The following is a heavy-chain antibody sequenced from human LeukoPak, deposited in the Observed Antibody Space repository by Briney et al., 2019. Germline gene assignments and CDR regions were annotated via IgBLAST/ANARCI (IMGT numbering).Heavy chain of an antibody. Sequence: ASVKVSCKASGYTFTCYGISWVRRAPGQGLEWMGWISAYNGNTNYAQKLQGRVTMTTDTSTSTAYMELRSLRSDDTAVYYCARDDYGDKGFDYWGQGTLVTVSS. J-gene: IGHJ4*02. CDR3: ARDDYGDKGFDY. D-gene: IGHD4-17*01. CDR2: ISAYNGNT. V-gene: IGHV1-18*01. CDR1: GYTFTCYG.